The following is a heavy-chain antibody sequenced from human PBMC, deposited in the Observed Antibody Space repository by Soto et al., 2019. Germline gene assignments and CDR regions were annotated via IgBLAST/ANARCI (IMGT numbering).Heavy chain of an antibody. CDR3: ATLSTQFDR. J-gene: IGHJ5*02. V-gene: IGHV3-48*04. D-gene: IGHD1-1*01. CDR1: GFTFSNYS. Sequence: VHLVESGGGVVQPGTSLRLSCAASGFTFSNYSMHWVRQAPGMGLEWVSYISGSGNSIYYADSVKGRFTISRDNAKNSLYLQMNSLRVEDTAVYYCATLSTQFDRWGQGNLVTVSS. CDR2: ISGSGNSI.